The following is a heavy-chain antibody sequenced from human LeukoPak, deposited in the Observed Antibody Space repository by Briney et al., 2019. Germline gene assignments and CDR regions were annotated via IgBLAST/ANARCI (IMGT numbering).Heavy chain of an antibody. D-gene: IGHD3-10*01. CDR1: GFTFNKYH. CDR2: IRDDGSYK. Sequence: GGSLRLSCAASGFTFNKYHMHWVRQAPGKGLEWVAFIRDDGSYKYDADFVKGRFTISRDNSNNTLYLQMNSLRVEDTAVYYCAKEDYGSGSCLDYWGQGTLVTVSS. V-gene: IGHV3-30*02. J-gene: IGHJ4*02. CDR3: AKEDYGSGSCLDY.